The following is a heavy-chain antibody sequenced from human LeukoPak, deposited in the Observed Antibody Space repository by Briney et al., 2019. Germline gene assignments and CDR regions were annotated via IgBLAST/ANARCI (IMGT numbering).Heavy chain of an antibody. J-gene: IGHJ4*02. Sequence: SETLSLTCAVYSGSFSGYYWSWIRQPPGKGLEWIGEINHSGSTNYNPSLKSRVTISVDTSKNQFSLKLSSVTAADTAVYYRARRSPKDSSGYYYSDYWGQGTLVTVSS. CDR2: INHSGST. CDR1: SGSFSGYY. V-gene: IGHV4-34*01. D-gene: IGHD3-22*01. CDR3: ARRSPKDSSGYYYSDY.